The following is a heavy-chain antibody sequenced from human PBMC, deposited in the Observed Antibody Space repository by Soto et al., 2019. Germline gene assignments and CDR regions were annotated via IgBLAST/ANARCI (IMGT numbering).Heavy chain of an antibody. J-gene: IGHJ3*02. Sequence: EVQLLESGGGLVQPGGSLRLSCAASGFTFSSYAMSWVRQAPGKGLEWVSAISGSGGSTCYADSVKGRFTISRDNSKNTLYLQMNSLRAEDTAVYYCAKDPWSLRAFDIWGQGTMVTVSS. V-gene: IGHV3-23*01. CDR2: ISGSGGST. CDR1: GFTFSSYA. D-gene: IGHD3-3*01. CDR3: AKDPWSLRAFDI.